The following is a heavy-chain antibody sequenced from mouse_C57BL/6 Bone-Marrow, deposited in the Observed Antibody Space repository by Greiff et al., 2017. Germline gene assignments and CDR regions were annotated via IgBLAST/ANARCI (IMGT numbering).Heavy chain of an antibody. CDR1: GFTFSSYA. J-gene: IGHJ4*01. D-gene: IGHD1-1*01. V-gene: IGHV5-9-1*02. Sequence: EVQGVESGEGLVKPGGSLKLSCAASGFTFSSYAMSWVRQTPEKRLEWVAYISSGGDYIYYADTVKGRFTISRDNARNTLYLQMSSLKSEDTAMYYCTRDHHGSSYDYAMDYWGQGTSVTVSS. CDR3: TRDHHGSSYDYAMDY. CDR2: ISSGGDYI.